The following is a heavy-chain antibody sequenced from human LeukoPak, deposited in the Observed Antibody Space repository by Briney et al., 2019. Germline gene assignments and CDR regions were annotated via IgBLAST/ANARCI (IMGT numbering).Heavy chain of an antibody. CDR1: GGTFSSYA. D-gene: IGHD6-13*01. Sequence: SVKVSCKASGGTFSSYAISWVRQAPGQGLEWMGRIIPILGIANYAQKFQGRVTITADKSTSTAYMELSSLRSEDTAVYYCARQYSSSWYYFDYWGQGTLVTVSS. J-gene: IGHJ4*02. V-gene: IGHV1-69*04. CDR3: ARQYSSSWYYFDY. CDR2: IIPILGIA.